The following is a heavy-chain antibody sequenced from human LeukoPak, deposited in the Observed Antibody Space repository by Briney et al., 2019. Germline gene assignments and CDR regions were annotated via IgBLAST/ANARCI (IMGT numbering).Heavy chain of an antibody. CDR1: GYSFSSYW. CDR3: ARASRDGYNRNFDY. J-gene: IGHJ4*02. Sequence: GESLKISCKGLGYSFSSYWNAWVRQRPGKGLEWMGIIYPGGSETRYDPSFQGQVTISADSSTSTAYLQWSSLRASDTAMYYCARASRDGYNRNFDYWGQRTLVTVSS. V-gene: IGHV5-51*01. CDR2: IYPGGSET. D-gene: IGHD5-24*01.